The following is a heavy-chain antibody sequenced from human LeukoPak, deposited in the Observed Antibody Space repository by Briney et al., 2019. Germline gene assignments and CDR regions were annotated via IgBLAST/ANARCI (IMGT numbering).Heavy chain of an antibody. CDR3: ARGGFYPGSGNQYYFDS. CDR2: LTWDRAGV. V-gene: IGHV3-9*01. D-gene: IGHD3-10*01. CDR1: GFTFDDHA. Sequence: GGSLRLSCAASGFTFDDHAMHWVRHAPGEGREWVAGLTWDRAGVGYGASVRGRFTISRDNAKNSLFLEMNSVRPEDTALYYCARGGFYPGSGNQYYFDSWGQGTLVTVSS. J-gene: IGHJ4*02.